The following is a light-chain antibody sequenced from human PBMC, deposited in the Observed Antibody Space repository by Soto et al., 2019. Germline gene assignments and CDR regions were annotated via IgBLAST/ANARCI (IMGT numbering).Light chain of an antibody. CDR3: QHSSSLPLT. Sequence: EVVLTQSPATLSLSPGEGATLSCRDSQSVSSYLAWYQHKPEQAPRLLISDSSTRATGIPSRFSRSGSGTDFTLTISSLAPEDFAVYYCQHSSSLPLTFGGRTKVE. CDR2: DSS. V-gene: IGKV3-11*01. CDR1: QSVSSY. J-gene: IGKJ4*01.